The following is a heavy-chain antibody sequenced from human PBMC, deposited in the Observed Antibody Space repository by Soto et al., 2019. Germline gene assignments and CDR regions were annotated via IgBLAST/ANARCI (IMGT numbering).Heavy chain of an antibody. CDR2: IHYSGRT. D-gene: IGHD3-9*01. V-gene: IGHV4-61*05. CDR3: ARYDILTGRHDKFDF. CDR1: GVSIRSSNYY. Sequence: PSETLSLTCTVSGVSIRSSNYYWVWIRQPPGKGLEFIGYIHYSGRTNYNPSLKSRVTISIDTSNSQFSLKVTSVTTADTAVYYRARYDILTGRHDKFDFWGQGTLVTVSS. J-gene: IGHJ4*02.